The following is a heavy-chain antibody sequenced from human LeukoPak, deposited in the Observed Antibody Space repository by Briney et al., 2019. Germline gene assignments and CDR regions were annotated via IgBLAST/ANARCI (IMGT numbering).Heavy chain of an antibody. V-gene: IGHV3-7*01. D-gene: IGHD1-14*01. J-gene: IGHJ4*02. CDR2: IKQDGSEK. CDR1: GFDFSNYD. CDR3: ARDGRAWYY. Sequence: GGSLRLSCAASGFDFSNYDMNWVRQAPGKGLEWVANIKQDGSEKYYVDSVKGRFTVSRDNAKNSLYLQMNSLRAEDTAVYYCARDGRAWYYWGQGTLVTVSS.